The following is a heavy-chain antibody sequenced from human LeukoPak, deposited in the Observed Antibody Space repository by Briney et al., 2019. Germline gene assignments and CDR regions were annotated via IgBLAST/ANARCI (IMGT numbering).Heavy chain of an antibody. CDR1: GFTFSSYS. Sequence: RTGGSLRLSCAASGFTFSSYSMNWVRQAPGKGLEWVSALSGSGGSTYYADSVKGRFTISRDNSKNTLYLQMNSLRAEDTAVYYCAKELEQQPSYDYWGQGTLVTISS. CDR2: LSGSGGST. CDR3: AKELEQQPSYDY. D-gene: IGHD6-13*01. V-gene: IGHV3-23*01. J-gene: IGHJ4*02.